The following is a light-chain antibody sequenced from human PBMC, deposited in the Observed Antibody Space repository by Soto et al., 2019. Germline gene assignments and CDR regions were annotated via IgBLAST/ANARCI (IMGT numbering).Light chain of an antibody. CDR2: EVT. J-gene: IGLJ1*01. V-gene: IGLV2-8*01. CDR3: SSDAGNYNYV. Sequence: QSALTQPPSASGSPGQSVTIPCTGTSSDVGRYDHVSWYQQHPGKAPKLMIYEVTRRPAGVPDRFSDSKSGNTASLTVSGLQAEDEAEYFCSSDAGNYNYVFGTGTRSPS. CDR1: SSDVGRYDH.